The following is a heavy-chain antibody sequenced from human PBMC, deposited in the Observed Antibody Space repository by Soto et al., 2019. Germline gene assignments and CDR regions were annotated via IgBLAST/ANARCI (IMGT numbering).Heavy chain of an antibody. J-gene: IGHJ6*02. CDR1: GYSFTNYG. D-gene: IGHD1-1*01. CDR3: ARAQLERGYYYGMDV. CDR2: IYPGDSDI. V-gene: IGHV5-51*01. Sequence: GEPLKISCQGSGYSFTNYGRGWARQLPRKGLEWMGIIYPGDSDIRYSPSFQGQVTISADKSISTAYLQWGSLKASDTAIYYCARAQLERGYYYGMDVWGQGTTVTVSS.